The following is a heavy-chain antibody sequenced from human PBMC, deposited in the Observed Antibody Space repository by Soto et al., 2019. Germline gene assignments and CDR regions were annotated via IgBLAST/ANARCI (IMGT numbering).Heavy chain of an antibody. CDR1: GYTFTSYY. D-gene: IGHD5-12*01. CDR3: ATQLRDGYNDSPFDY. J-gene: IGHJ4*02. CDR2: INPSGGST. V-gene: IGHV1-46*01. Sequence: ASVKVSCKASGYTFTSYYMHWVRQARGQGLEWMGIINPSGGSTSYAQKFQGRVTMTRDTSTSTVYMELSSLRSEDTEVYYCATQLRDGYNDSPFDYWGQGTRVTVSS.